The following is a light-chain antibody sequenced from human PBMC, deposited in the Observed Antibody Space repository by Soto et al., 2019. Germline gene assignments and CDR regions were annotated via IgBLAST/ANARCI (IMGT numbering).Light chain of an antibody. Sequence: DIQMTQSPSTLSASVGDRVTITCRASQSVSSWLAWYQQKPGKVPKLLIYKASNLQSGIPSRLSGSGSGTEFTLTISSLQPNDFTAYYCQQYKSNPLTLGGGTKVEIK. V-gene: IGKV1-5*03. CDR3: QQYKSNPLT. CDR2: KAS. J-gene: IGKJ4*01. CDR1: QSVSSW.